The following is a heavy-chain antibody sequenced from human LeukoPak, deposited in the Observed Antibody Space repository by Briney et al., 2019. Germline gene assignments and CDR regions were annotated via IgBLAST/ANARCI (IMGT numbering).Heavy chain of an antibody. Sequence: MPGGSLRLSCRTSGLTFSTSGFNWLRRAPGKGLVWVASIGPTGFDRYHADSIKGRFTISRDNANYFLYLQMDSLRAEDTAVYYCATETNGRHYDYWGQGTLLTVSS. J-gene: IGHJ4*02. CDR2: IGPTGFDR. CDR1: GLTFSTSG. CDR3: ATETNGRHYDY. V-gene: IGHV3-21*06. D-gene: IGHD1-14*01.